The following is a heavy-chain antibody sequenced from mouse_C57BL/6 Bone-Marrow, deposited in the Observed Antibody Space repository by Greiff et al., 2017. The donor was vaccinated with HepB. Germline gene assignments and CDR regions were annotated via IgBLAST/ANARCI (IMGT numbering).Heavy chain of an antibody. J-gene: IGHJ4*01. Sequence: QVQLQQSGAELVKPGASVKMSCKASGYTFTSYWITWVKQRPGQGLEWIGDIYPGSGSTNYNEKFKSKATLTVDTSSSTAYMQLSSLTSEDSAVYYCAREGYYDPMDYWGQGTSVTVSS. CDR2: IYPGSGST. CDR3: AREGYYDPMDY. V-gene: IGHV1-55*01. CDR1: GYTFTSYW. D-gene: IGHD1-1*01.